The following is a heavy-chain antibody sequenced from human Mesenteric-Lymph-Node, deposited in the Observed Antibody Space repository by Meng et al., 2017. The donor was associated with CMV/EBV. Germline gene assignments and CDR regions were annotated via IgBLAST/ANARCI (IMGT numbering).Heavy chain of an antibody. CDR3: ARVGVPRSSFYFDY. V-gene: IGHV4-34*01. CDR2: INHSGST. Sequence: AGCGGSFSGYCWSWIRQPPGKGLEWIGEINHSGSTNYNPSLKSRVTISVDTSKNQFSLKLSSVTAADTAVFYCARVGVPRSSFYFDYWGQGTLVTVSS. CDR1: GGSFSGYC. J-gene: IGHJ4*02. D-gene: IGHD3-10*01.